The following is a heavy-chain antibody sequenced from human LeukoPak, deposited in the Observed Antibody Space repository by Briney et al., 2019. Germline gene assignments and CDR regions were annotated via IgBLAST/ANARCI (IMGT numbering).Heavy chain of an antibody. CDR1: GFTFSSYS. D-gene: IGHD2-2*01. CDR2: LSSSSSYI. CDR3: ARVPYCSSTSCLSPGGY. V-gene: IGHV3-21*01. J-gene: IGHJ4*02. Sequence: GGSLSLSCAASGFTFSSYSMNWVRQAPGQGLEWVSSLSSSSSYIYYADSVKGRFTISRDNARNSLYLQMNSLRAEDTAVYYCARVPYCSSTSCLSPGGYWGQGALVTVSS.